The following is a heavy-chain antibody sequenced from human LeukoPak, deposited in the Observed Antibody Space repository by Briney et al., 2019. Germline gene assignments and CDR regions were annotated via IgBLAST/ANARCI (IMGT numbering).Heavy chain of an antibody. CDR2: INTNTGNP. V-gene: IGHV7-4-1*04. D-gene: IGHD1-14*01. CDR1: GYTFSNYF. J-gene: IGHJ6*03. CDR3: ARLGTPTFYYYMDV. Sequence: ASVKVSCKASGYTFSNYFMNWVRQAPGQGLEWMGWINTNTGNPTYAQGFTGRFVFSLDTSVSMAYPQISSLKAEDTAVYYCARLGTPTFYYYMDVWGKGTTVTVSS.